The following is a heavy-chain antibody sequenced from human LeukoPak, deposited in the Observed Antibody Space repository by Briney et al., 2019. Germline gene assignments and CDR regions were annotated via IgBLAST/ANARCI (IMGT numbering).Heavy chain of an antibody. CDR2: ISSSSSYI. V-gene: IGHV3-21*01. CDR3: ARDRSELSSGRYEDHNWFDP. J-gene: IGHJ5*02. D-gene: IGHD6-19*01. Sequence: GGSLRLSCAASGFTFSSYSMNWVRQAPGKGLEWVSSISSSSSYIYYADSVKGRFTISRDNAKNSLYLQMNSLRAEDTAVYYCARDRSELSSGRYEDHNWFDPWGQGTLVTVSS. CDR1: GFTFSSYS.